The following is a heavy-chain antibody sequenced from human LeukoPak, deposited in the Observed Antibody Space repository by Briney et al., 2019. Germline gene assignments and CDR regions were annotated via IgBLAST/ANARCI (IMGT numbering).Heavy chain of an antibody. V-gene: IGHV3-11*04. J-gene: IGHJ3*02. CDR2: INSGGNSI. Sequence: GGSLRLSCAASGFSFSDYFMTWIRQAPGKGLEWVSYINSGGNSIYYADSVKGRFTISRDSAKSSLYLQMNSLRAEGTAVYYCARSEVGVAGPLDIWGQGTMVIVSS. CDR1: GFSFSDYF. D-gene: IGHD1-26*01. CDR3: ARSEVGVAGPLDI.